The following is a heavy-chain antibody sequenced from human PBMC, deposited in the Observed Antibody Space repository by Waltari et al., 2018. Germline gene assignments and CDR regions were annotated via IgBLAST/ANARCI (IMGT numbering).Heavy chain of an antibody. J-gene: IGHJ5*02. CDR1: GFPIGSEYY. D-gene: IGHD2-21*02. V-gene: IGHV4-38-2*01. CDR3: ARLSPYTSSGDFFDP. CDR2: TYHSGSA. Sequence: QVQLQESGPRLVKPSETLSLTCSVSGFPIGSEYYWAWVRQSPGEGLVWIGSTYHSGSADDNPSLKGRVTISVDTSKNQFSLKLTSVTVADSGVYYCARLSPYTSSGDFFDPWGQGALVTVSS.